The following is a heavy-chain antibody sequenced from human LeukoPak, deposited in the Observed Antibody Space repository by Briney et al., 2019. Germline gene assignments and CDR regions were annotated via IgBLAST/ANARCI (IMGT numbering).Heavy chain of an antibody. J-gene: IGHJ4*02. CDR3: ARDHPGRSGGSCHDY. Sequence: GGSLRLSCAPSGFTFSSYSMNWVRQAPGKGLEWVSYISSSSSAIYYADSVKGRFTISRDNAKNSLYLQMNSLRDEDTAVYYCARDHPGRSGGSCHDYWGQGTLVTVSS. CDR1: GFTFSSYS. CDR2: ISSSSSAI. V-gene: IGHV3-48*02. D-gene: IGHD2-15*01.